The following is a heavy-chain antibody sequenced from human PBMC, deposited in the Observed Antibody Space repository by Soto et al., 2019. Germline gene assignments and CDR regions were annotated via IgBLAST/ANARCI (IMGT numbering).Heavy chain of an antibody. J-gene: IGHJ6*02. Sequence: GGSLRLSCAASGFTFSSYAMSWVRQAPGKGLEWVSVISGSGDSTYYADSVRGRFTISRDNSKNTLYLQMNSLRAEDTAVYYCAKDRDGAAAGPTKFYGMDLWGQGTTVTVSS. D-gene: IGHD6-13*01. CDR2: ISGSGDST. CDR1: GFTFSSYA. CDR3: AKDRDGAAAGPTKFYGMDL. V-gene: IGHV3-23*01.